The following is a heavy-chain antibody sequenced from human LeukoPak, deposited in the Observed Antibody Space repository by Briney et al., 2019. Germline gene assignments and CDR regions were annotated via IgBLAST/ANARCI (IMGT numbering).Heavy chain of an antibody. CDR3: ARDRGIGGRFLEWLMDY. Sequence: GASVKVSCKASGGTFSSYAISWVRQAPGQGLEWMGGIIPIFGTANYAQKFQGRVTITTDESTSTAYMELSSLRSEDTAVYYCARDRGIGGRFLEWLMDYWGQGTLVTVSS. CDR2: IIPIFGTA. J-gene: IGHJ4*02. V-gene: IGHV1-69*05. D-gene: IGHD3-3*01. CDR1: GGTFSSYA.